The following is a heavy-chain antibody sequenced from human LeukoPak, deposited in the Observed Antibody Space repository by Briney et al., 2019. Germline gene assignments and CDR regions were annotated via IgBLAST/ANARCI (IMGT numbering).Heavy chain of an antibody. D-gene: IGHD6-19*01. CDR2: ISYDGSNK. V-gene: IGHV3-30-3*01. J-gene: IGHJ4*02. Sequence: GGSLRLSCAASGFTFSSYAMHWVRQAPGKGLEWVAVISYDGSNKYYADSVKGRFTISRDNAKNSLYLQMNSLRAEDTAVYYCAREARQWLVRPYYFDYWGQGTLVTVSS. CDR1: GFTFSSYA. CDR3: AREARQWLVRPYYFDY.